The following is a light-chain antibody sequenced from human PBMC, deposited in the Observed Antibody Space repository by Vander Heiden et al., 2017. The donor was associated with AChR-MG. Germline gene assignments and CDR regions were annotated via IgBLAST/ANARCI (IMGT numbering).Light chain of an antibody. J-gene: IGKJ3*01. CDR2: GAS. CDR3: QQYGSSPLT. V-gene: IGKV3-20*01. CDR1: QSVSSSY. Sequence: DIVLTPSPGTLSLSPGERATLSCRASQSVSSSYLAWYQQKPGQAPRLLIYGASSRATGIPDRFSGSGSGTDFTLTISRLEPEDFAMYYCQQYGSSPLTFGPGTKVDIK.